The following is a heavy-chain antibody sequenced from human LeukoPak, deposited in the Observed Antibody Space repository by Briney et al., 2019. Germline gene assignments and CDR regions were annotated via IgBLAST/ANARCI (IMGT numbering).Heavy chain of an antibody. Sequence: ASVKVSCKASGYTFTSYGISWVRQAPGQGLERMGWISAYNGNTNYAQKLQGRVTMTTDTSTSTAYMELRSLRSDDTAVYYCARDSPLYCSSTSCYAFDIWGQGTMVTVSS. CDR1: GYTFTSYG. CDR3: ARDSPLYCSSTSCYAFDI. CDR2: ISAYNGNT. J-gene: IGHJ3*02. V-gene: IGHV1-18*01. D-gene: IGHD2-2*01.